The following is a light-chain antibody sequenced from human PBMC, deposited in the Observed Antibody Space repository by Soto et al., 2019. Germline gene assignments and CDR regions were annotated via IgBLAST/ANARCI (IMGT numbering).Light chain of an antibody. CDR3: AAWDDSLNGHVV. Sequence: QSVLSQPPSASGTPGQRVTISCSGSRSNIGSNTVNWYQQLPGTAPKLLISSNNQRPSGVPDRFSGSKSGTSASLAVRGLQSEDEAHYYCAAWDDSLNGHVVFGGGTKLTVL. CDR2: SNN. CDR1: RSNIGSNT. J-gene: IGLJ2*01. V-gene: IGLV1-44*01.